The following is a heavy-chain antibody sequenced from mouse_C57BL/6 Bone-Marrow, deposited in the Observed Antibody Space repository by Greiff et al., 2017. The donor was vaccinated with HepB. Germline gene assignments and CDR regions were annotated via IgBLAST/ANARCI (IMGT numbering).Heavy chain of an antibody. Sequence: QVQLKQSGPGLVQPSQSLSITCTVSGFSLTSYGVHWVRQSPGKGLEWLGVIWRGGSTDYNAAFMSRLSITKDNSKSQVFLKMNSLQADDTAIYYCAKNPYYYGSSYWYFDVWGTGTTVTVSS. CDR1: GFSLTSYG. CDR3: AKNPYYYGSSYWYFDV. CDR2: IWRGGST. J-gene: IGHJ1*03. V-gene: IGHV2-5*01. D-gene: IGHD1-1*01.